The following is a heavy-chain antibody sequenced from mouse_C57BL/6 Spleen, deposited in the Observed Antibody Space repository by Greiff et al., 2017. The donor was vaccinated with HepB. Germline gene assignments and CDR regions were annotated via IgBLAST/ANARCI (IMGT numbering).Heavy chain of an antibody. V-gene: IGHV1-69*01. D-gene: IGHD1-1*01. CDR3: ARGTTVVPYYFDY. CDR2: IDPYDSYT. CDR1: GYTFTSYW. J-gene: IGHJ2*01. Sequence: QVQLQQSGAELVMPGASVKLSCKASGYTFTSYWMHWVKQMPGQGLEWIGEIDPYDSYTNYNQKFKGKSTLTVDKSSSTAYMQLSSLTSEDSVVYYCARGTTVVPYYFDYWGQGTTLTVSS.